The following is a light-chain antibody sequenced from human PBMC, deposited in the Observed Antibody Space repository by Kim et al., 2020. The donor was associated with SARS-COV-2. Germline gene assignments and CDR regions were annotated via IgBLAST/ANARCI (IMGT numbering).Light chain of an antibody. V-gene: IGKV1-5*01. CDR3: QQYNSDLLT. Sequence: DIQMTQSPSTLSASVGARVTITCRASQSISSWLAWYQQKPGKAPKLLIYEASSLESGVPSRFSGSGSGTEFTLTISSLQPDDFATYYCQQYNSDLLTFGGGTKVDIK. CDR2: EAS. J-gene: IGKJ4*01. CDR1: QSISSW.